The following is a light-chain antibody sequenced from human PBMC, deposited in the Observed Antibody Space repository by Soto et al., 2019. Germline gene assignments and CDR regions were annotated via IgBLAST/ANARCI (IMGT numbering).Light chain of an antibody. J-gene: IGKJ1*01. CDR3: QAYGSSPGR. CDR2: GAS. Sequence: EMVLTQSPGTLYLSPGDRATLSCRASQSVSNSYLVWSQQKPGQAPRLLIYGASRRATGIPDRFNGSGSVTDFSITVSSREPEDVELLYCQAYGSSPGRFGQGIQVEIK. CDR1: QSVSNSY. V-gene: IGKV3-20*01.